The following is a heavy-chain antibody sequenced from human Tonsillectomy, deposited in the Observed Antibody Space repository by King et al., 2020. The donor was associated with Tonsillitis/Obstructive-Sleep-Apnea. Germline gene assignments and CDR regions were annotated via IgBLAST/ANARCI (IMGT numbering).Heavy chain of an antibody. J-gene: IGHJ3*02. CDR3: ARGGGGTTSGAFDI. Sequence: VQLVESGGGLVKPGGSLRLSCAASGCTFSSYSMNGVRRAPGKGLEWVSSISSSSSYIYYPDSVRGRFTISRDNAKNSLYLQMNSLRAEDTAVYYCARGGGGTTSGAFDIWGQGTMVTVSS. D-gene: IGHD1-7*01. V-gene: IGHV3-21*01. CDR2: ISSSSSYI. CDR1: GCTFSSYS.